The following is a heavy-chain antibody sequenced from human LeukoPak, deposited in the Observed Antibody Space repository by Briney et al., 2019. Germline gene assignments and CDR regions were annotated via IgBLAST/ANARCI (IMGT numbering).Heavy chain of an antibody. J-gene: IGHJ6*03. CDR3: ARVRGVAARDSYYYMDV. CDR1: GFTFSGYY. Sequence: GGSLRLSCAASGFTFSGYYMSWIRQAPGKGLEWVSYISSSGGTIYSADSVKGRFTISRDNAKNSLYLQMNSLRAEDTAVYYCARVRGVAARDSYYYMDVWGKGTTVTVSS. V-gene: IGHV3-11*04. D-gene: IGHD6-6*01. CDR2: ISSSGGTI.